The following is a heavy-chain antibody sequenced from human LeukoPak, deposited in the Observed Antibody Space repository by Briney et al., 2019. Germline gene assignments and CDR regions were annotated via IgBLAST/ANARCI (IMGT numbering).Heavy chain of an antibody. V-gene: IGHV4-61*02. CDR3: ARDTSEGATIDY. J-gene: IGHJ4*02. CDR2: IYTSGST. CDR1: GGSISSGSYY. D-gene: IGHD1-26*01. Sequence: SQTLSLTCTVSGGSISSGSYYWSWIRQPGGEGLGWIGRIYTSGSTNYNPSLKSRVTISVDTSKNQFSLKLSSVTAADTAVYYCARDTSEGATIDYWGQGTLVTVSS.